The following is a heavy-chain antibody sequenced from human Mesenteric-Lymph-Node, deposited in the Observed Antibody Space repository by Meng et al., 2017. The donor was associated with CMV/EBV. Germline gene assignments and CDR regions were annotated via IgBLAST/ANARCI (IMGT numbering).Heavy chain of an antibody. CDR3: ARGDYVEHYYGMNV. CDR1: GFSFSSYW. Sequence: ESLKISCAASGFSFSSYWMTWVRQTPGKGLEWIGEISHSGATTYNPSLKSRVSILIDTSKNHFSLNLTSVTAADTGVYYCARGDYVEHYYGMNVWGQGTTVTVSS. V-gene: IGHV4-34*01. D-gene: IGHD4-17*01. CDR2: ISHSGAT. J-gene: IGHJ6*02.